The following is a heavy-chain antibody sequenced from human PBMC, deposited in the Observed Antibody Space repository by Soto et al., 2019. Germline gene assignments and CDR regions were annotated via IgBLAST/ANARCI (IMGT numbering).Heavy chain of an antibody. J-gene: IGHJ4*02. D-gene: IGHD3-10*01. CDR3: AGHYGSGSEFDY. V-gene: IGHV4-59*01. CDR2: IYYSGST. Sequence: SETLSLTCTVSGGSISSYYWSWIRQPPGKGLEWIGYIYYSGSTNYNPSLKSRVTISVDTSKNQFSLKLSSVTAADTAVYYCAGHYGSGSEFDYWGQGVLVTVSS. CDR1: GGSISSYY.